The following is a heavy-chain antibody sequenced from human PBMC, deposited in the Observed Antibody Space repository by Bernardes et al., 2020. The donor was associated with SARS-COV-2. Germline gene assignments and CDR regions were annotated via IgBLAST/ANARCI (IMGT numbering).Heavy chain of an antibody. Sequence: ASVKVSCKASGYTFIGYYMHWVRQAPRQGLEWMGWINPNSGGTNYAQKFQGRVTMTRDTSISTAYMELSRLRSDDTAVYYCAREDYSSSWYGGNWFDPWGQGTLVTVSS. CDR3: AREDYSSSWYGGNWFDP. D-gene: IGHD6-13*01. CDR1: GYTFIGYY. J-gene: IGHJ5*02. V-gene: IGHV1-2*02. CDR2: INPNSGGT.